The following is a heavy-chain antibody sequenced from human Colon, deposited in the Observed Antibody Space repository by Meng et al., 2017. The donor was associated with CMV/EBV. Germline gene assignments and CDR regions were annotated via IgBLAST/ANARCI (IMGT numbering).Heavy chain of an antibody. CDR2: ISGSGGST. J-gene: IGHJ5*02. D-gene: IGHD1-7*01. V-gene: IGHV3-23*01. CDR3: AKALTGTTRGNWFDP. Sequence: GESLKISCAASGFSFSSYGMNWVRQAPGKGLEWVSAISGSGGSTYYADSVKGRFTISRDNSKNTLYLQMNSLRAEDTAVYYCAKALTGTTRGNWFDPWGQGTLVTVSS. CDR1: GFSFSSYG.